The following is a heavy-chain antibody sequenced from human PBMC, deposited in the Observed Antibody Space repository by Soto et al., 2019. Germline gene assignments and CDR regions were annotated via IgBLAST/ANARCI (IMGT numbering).Heavy chain of an antibody. J-gene: IGHJ6*02. D-gene: IGHD6-19*01. CDR2: FDPEDGET. CDR3: ATDLAAVAGLKATPNYYYGMDV. Sequence: AAVKVSCKVSGYTLTELSMHWVRQAPGKGLEWMGGFDPEDGETIYAQKFQGRVTMTEDTSTDTAYMELSSLRSEDTAVYYCATDLAAVAGLKATPNYYYGMDVWGQGTTVTVSS. CDR1: GYTLTELS. V-gene: IGHV1-24*01.